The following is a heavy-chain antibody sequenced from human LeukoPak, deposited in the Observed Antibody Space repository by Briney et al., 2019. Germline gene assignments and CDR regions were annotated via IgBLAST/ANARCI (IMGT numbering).Heavy chain of an antibody. D-gene: IGHD4-17*01. V-gene: IGHV3-48*01. CDR2: ITSSSSTI. Sequence: PGGSLRLSCAASGFTFSSYSMNWVRQAPGKGLEWVSYITSSSSTICYADSVKGRFTISRDNAKNSLYLQMNSLRAEDTAVYYCARDPTEYFDYWGQGTLVTVSS. J-gene: IGHJ4*02. CDR1: GFTFSSYS. CDR3: ARDPTEYFDY.